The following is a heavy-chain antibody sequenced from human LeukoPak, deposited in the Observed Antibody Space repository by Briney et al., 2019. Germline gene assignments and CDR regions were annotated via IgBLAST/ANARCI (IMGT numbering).Heavy chain of an antibody. J-gene: IGHJ6*02. CDR1: GFTFSSFE. V-gene: IGHV3-48*03. Sequence: GGSLRLSCAASGFTFSSFEINWVRQAPGRGLEWVSYISRSSSTIYYADSVKGRFTISRDNAKNSLYLQMNSLTSEDTAVYYCARHLRGESSDNYYYYGMDVWGQGTGVIVSS. CDR3: ARHLRGESSDNYYYYGMDV. CDR2: ISRSSSTI. D-gene: IGHD6-25*01.